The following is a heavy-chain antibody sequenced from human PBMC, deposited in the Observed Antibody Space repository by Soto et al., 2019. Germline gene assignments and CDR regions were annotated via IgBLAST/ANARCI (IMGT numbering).Heavy chain of an antibody. J-gene: IGHJ4*02. V-gene: IGHV3-21*01. CDR1: GFTISNYS. CDR2: ISRSSEYI. D-gene: IGHD5-12*01. CDR3: ARADSRGYHPGFFDY. Sequence: GGSLRLSCAASGFTISNYSMVWVRQAPGKGLEWVSSISRSSEYIFQADSVRGRFTISRDIAKKSLYLQMNSLVVEDTAVYYCARADSRGYHPGFFDYWGQGTMVTVSS.